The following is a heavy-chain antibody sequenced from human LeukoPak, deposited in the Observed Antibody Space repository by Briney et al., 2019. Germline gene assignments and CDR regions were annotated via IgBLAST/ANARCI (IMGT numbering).Heavy chain of an antibody. CDR2: FDPEDGET. CDR3: ARENSIVVVVAATDGMDV. CDR1: GYTLTELS. D-gene: IGHD2-15*01. V-gene: IGHV1-24*01. J-gene: IGHJ6*02. Sequence: ASVKVSCKVSGYTLTELSMHWVRQAPGKGLEWMGGFDPEDGETIYAQKFQGRVTITADKSTSTAHMELSSLRSGDTAVYYCARENSIVVVVAATDGMDVWGQGTTVTVSS.